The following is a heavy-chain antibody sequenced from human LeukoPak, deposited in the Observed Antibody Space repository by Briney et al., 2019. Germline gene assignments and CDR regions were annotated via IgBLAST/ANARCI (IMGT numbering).Heavy chain of an antibody. J-gene: IGHJ5*02. CDR3: ASSAGDYGDYFNWFDP. CDR2: IIPIFGTA. Sequence: SVTVSCKASGYTFTSYAISWVRQAPGQGLEWMGGIIPIFGTANYAQKFQGRVTITADESTSTAYMELSSLRSEDTAVYYCASSAGDYGDYFNWFDPWGQGTLVTVSS. D-gene: IGHD4-17*01. CDR1: GYTFTSYA. V-gene: IGHV1-69*13.